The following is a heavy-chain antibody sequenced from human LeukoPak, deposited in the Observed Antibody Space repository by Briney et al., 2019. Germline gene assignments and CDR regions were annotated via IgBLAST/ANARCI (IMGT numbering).Heavy chain of an antibody. V-gene: IGHV3-13*01. CDR2: IGTAGDT. J-gene: IGHJ6*03. D-gene: IGHD3-3*01. CDR3: ARAARDFWSGYYTVMHYYMDV. Sequence: GGSLRLSCAASGFTFSSYDMHWDRQATGKGLEWVSAIGTAGDTYYPGSVKGRFTISRENAKNSLYLQMNSLRAGDTAVYYCARAARDFWSGYYTVMHYYMDVWGKGTTVTVSS. CDR1: GFTFSSYD.